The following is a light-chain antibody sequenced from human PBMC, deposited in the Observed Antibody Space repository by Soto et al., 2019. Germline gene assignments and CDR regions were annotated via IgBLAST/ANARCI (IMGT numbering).Light chain of an antibody. CDR3: QQYYSWWT. J-gene: IGKJ1*01. CDR1: QSISYW. Sequence: DIQMTQSPSTLSASVGDRVTITCRASQSISYWLAWYQQKPGKAPKLLIYKASSLESGVPSRFSGSGSGTEFTLTISSLQPGDFATYYCQQYYSWWTFGQGTKVEIK. CDR2: KAS. V-gene: IGKV1-5*03.